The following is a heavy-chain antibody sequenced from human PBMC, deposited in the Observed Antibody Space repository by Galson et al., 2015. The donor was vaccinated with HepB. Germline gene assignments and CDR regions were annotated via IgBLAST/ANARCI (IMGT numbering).Heavy chain of an antibody. Sequence: SLRLSCAASGFTFDDYTMHWVRQAPGKGLEWVSLISWDGGSTYYADSVKGRFTISRDNAKNSLYLQMNSLRAEDTAVYYCARDGFLAAAVPIDYWGQRTLVTVSS. V-gene: IGHV3-43*01. CDR2: ISWDGGST. D-gene: IGHD6-13*01. J-gene: IGHJ4*02. CDR1: GFTFDDYT. CDR3: ARDGFLAAAVPIDY.